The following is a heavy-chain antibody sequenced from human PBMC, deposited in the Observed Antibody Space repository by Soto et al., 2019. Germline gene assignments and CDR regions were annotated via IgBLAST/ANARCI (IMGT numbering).Heavy chain of an antibody. J-gene: IGHJ4*02. Sequence: GGSLRLYCAASGFTFSNAFMSWVRQAPGKGLEWVGRIKSKTDGGTTDYAAPVKGRFTISRDDSKNTLYLQMNSLKTEDTAVYYCTTDQEVVAITIFGVVTNYFDYWGQGTLVTVSS. CDR2: IKSKTDGGTT. CDR1: GFTFSNAF. CDR3: TTDQEVVAITIFGVVTNYFDY. D-gene: IGHD3-3*01. V-gene: IGHV3-15*01.